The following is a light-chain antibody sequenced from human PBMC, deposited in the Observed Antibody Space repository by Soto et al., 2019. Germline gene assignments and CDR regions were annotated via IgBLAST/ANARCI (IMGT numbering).Light chain of an antibody. Sequence: QSVLTQPPSVSGAPGQRVTISCTGSSSNIGAGYDAHWYQQLLGTAPKLLIYGSSNRPSGVPDRFSGSKSGTSASLAITGLQPEDEADYYCQSYDSSLGGNYVFGTGTKLTVL. V-gene: IGLV1-40*01. CDR2: GSS. J-gene: IGLJ1*01. CDR1: SSNIGAGYD. CDR3: QSYDSSLGGNYV.